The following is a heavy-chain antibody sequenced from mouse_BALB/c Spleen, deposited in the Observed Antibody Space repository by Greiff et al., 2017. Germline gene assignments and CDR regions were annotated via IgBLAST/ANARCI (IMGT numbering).Heavy chain of an antibody. CDR2: ISSGGSYT. CDR1: GFTFSSYT. CDR3: TRVSRPYYFDY. V-gene: IGHV5-6-4*01. Sequence: EVQLVESGGGLVKPGGSLKLSCAASGFTFSSYTMSWVRQTPEKRLEWVATISSGGSYTYYPDSVKGRFTISRDNAKNTLYLQMSSLKSEDTAMYYCTRVSRPYYFDYWGQGTTLTVSS. D-gene: IGHD1-1*01. J-gene: IGHJ2*01.